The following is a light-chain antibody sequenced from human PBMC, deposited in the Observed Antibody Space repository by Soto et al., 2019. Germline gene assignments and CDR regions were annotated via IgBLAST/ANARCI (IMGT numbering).Light chain of an antibody. V-gene: IGKV3D-20*02. CDR2: DVS. CDR1: QSDSSSF. J-gene: IGKJ5*01. CDR3: QQHSNWPIT. Sequence: EIMLTKSAGTLSVSPGAIATLSCRASQSDSSSFLARSQQPVGQAPRRLIYDVSNRATGIPARFSGRGYGTDFTLTIRSQEPEGFAVYNCQQHSNWPITFGQWTRLEI.